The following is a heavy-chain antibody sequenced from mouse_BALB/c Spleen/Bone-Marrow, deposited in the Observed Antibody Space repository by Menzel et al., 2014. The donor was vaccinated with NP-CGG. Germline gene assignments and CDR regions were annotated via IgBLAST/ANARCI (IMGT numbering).Heavy chain of an antibody. Sequence: VQLQQPGPELVKPGASVKVSCKASGYAFTSYNMYWVTQSHGKSLEWIGYIDPYNGGTTYNQKFKVKATLTVDKSSSTAYMHLNSLTSEASAVYYCAREGYFAWFAYWGQGTLVTVSA. CDR1: GYAFTSYN. J-gene: IGHJ3*01. CDR2: IDPYNGGT. CDR3: AREGYFAWFAY. V-gene: IGHV1S135*01.